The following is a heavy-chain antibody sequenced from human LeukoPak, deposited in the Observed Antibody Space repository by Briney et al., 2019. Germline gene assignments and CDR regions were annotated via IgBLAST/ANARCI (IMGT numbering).Heavy chain of an antibody. Sequence: PSQTLSLTCTVSGGSISSGSHYWSWIRQPAGKGLEWIGRIHTSVNTNYNPSLKSRVTISLDTSKNQFSLKLSSVTAADTAVYYCARGNLATGTFYLDYGGQGTLVTVSS. D-gene: IGHD6-13*01. CDR3: ARGNLATGTFYLDY. CDR1: GGSISSGSHY. V-gene: IGHV4-61*02. J-gene: IGHJ4*02. CDR2: IHTSVNT.